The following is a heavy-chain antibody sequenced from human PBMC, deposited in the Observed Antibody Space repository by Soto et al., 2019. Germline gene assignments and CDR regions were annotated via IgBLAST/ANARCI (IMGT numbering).Heavy chain of an antibody. Sequence: QVQLQESGPGLVKPSQTLSLTCTVSGGSISSGDYYWSWIRQSPGKGLEWIGYIYYTGSTYYNPYLTSRVTISVDTSKNQLSLKLSSVTAAATAVYYCDRLSVQSLYYYYGMDVWGQGTTVTVSS. CDR1: GGSISSGDYY. CDR3: DRLSVQSLYYYYGMDV. CDR2: IYYTGST. V-gene: IGHV4-30-4*01. D-gene: IGHD1-1*01. J-gene: IGHJ6*02.